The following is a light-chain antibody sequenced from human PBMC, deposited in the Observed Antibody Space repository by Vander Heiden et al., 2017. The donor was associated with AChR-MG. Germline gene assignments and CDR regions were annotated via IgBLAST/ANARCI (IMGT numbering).Light chain of an antibody. V-gene: IGLV1-47*02. CDR2: SNS. CDR3: AAWDDSLTCVV. Sequence: QSVLTQPPSASGTPGRIITISWSGSSANIGNNYVYWYQQHPGTAPQLLIYSNSQRPSGVPDRFSGSKSGTSASLAISGLQSEDEADYYCAAWDDSLTCVVLGGGTKLSVL. J-gene: IGLJ2*01. CDR1: SANIGNNY.